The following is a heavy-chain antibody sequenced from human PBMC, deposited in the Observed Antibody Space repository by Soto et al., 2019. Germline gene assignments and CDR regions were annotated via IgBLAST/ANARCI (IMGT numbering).Heavy chain of an antibody. Sequence: LILSCEPYGFSVLIFSVYWLCQAPGKGLEWVAHISTSGATRYYADSVKGRFTISRDNAKTSLYLQMDSLRNEDTAVYYCARFFGSGFDYWGQGTLVTVSS. CDR1: GFSVLIFS. CDR3: ARFFGSGFDY. J-gene: IGHJ4*02. CDR2: ISTSGATR. D-gene: IGHD6-19*01. V-gene: IGHV3-48*02.